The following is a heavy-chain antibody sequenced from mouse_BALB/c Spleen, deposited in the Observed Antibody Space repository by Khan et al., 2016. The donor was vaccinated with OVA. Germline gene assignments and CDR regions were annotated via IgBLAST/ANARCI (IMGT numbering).Heavy chain of an antibody. CDR2: VNPNTGGS. CDR1: GYSFTLYY. V-gene: IGHV1-26*01. CDR3: ARGYDFFAY. D-gene: IGHD2-14*01. Sequence: DVQLQESGPDLVKPGASVKISCKASGYSFTLYYMTWVKQSHGKSLEWIGRVNPNTGGSDYNQEFKGKAILTVDKSSNTAYMELHSLTSEDSAVYYCARGYDFFAYWGQGTLVTVSA. J-gene: IGHJ3*01.